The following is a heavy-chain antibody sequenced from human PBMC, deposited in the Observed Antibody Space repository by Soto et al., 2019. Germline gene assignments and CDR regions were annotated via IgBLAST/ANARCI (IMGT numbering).Heavy chain of an antibody. Sequence: PETLSLTCAVYGGSFSGYYWGWIRQPPGKGLEWIGEINHSGSTNYIPSLQSRVTISVDTSKNQFSLKLSSLTAADTAVYYCAKELAQLVLRYFHGGGWFDPWGQGTLVTVSS. V-gene: IGHV4-34*01. CDR2: INHSGST. D-gene: IGHD3-9*01. CDR1: GGSFSGYY. J-gene: IGHJ5*02. CDR3: AKELAQLVLRYFHGGGWFDP.